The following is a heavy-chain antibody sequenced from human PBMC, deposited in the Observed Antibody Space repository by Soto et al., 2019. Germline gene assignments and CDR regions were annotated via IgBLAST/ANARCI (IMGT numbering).Heavy chain of an antibody. D-gene: IGHD6-19*01. Sequence: PSETLSLTCTVSGGSISSYYWSWIRQPPGKGLEWIGYIYYSGSTNYNPSLKSRVTISVDTSKNQFSLKLSSVTAADTAVYYCARERAVAGTIDYWGQGTLVTVSS. J-gene: IGHJ4*02. CDR3: ARERAVAGTIDY. CDR1: GGSISSYY. CDR2: IYYSGST. V-gene: IGHV4-59*01.